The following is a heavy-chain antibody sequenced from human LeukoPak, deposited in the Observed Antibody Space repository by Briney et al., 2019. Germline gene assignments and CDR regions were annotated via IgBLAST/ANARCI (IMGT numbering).Heavy chain of an antibody. J-gene: IGHJ4*02. V-gene: IGHV3-30-3*01. CDR3: ARDPLTVAADAHYFDY. CDR2: ISSGGYNK. CDR1: GFLFSGYA. D-gene: IGHD6-13*01. Sequence: GGSLRLSCAASGFLFSGYAMHWVRQAPGKGLEWVALISSGGYNKYYADSVKGRFTISRDNSKDTLYLQMNSLRAEDTAVYYCARDPLTVAADAHYFDYWGQGTLVTVSS.